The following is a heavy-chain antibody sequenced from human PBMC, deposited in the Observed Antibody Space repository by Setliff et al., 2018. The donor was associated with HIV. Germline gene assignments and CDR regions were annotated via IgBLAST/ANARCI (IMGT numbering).Heavy chain of an antibody. CDR3: ARGGGYDVVIYFDY. J-gene: IGHJ4*02. CDR2: INAGNGNT. Sequence: ASVKVSCKASGYTSTSYAMHWVRQAPGQRLEWMGWINAGNGNTRYSQTFQGRVTITRDTSASTAYMELSSLRSEDTAVYYCARGGGYDVVIYFDYWGQGTLVT. CDR1: GYTSTSYA. V-gene: IGHV1-3*01. D-gene: IGHD5-12*01.